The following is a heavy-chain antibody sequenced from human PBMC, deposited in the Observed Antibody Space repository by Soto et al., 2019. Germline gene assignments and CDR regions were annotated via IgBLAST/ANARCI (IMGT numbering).Heavy chain of an antibody. CDR1: GYTFTSYD. V-gene: IGHV1-8*02. Sequence: ASVKVSCKASGYTFTSYDINWVRQATGQGLEWMGWMNPNSGNTGYAQKFQGRVTMTRNTSISTAYMELSSLRSEDTAVYYCARGRPLGIAAAGTGDYWGQGTLVTVSS. CDR3: ARGRPLGIAAAGTGDY. D-gene: IGHD6-13*01. CDR2: MNPNSGNT. J-gene: IGHJ4*02.